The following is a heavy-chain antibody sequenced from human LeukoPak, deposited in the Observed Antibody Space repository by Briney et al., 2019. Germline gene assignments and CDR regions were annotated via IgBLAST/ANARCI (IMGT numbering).Heavy chain of an antibody. J-gene: IGHJ3*02. Sequence: GASVKVSCKASGYTFTSYCISWVRQAPGQVLEGMVWISAYNGNTNYAQKLQGRVTMTTDTSTSTAYMELRSLRSDDTAVYYCARVTFTDDAFDIWGQGTMVTVSS. CDR1: GYTFTSYC. V-gene: IGHV1-18*01. CDR2: ISAYNGNT. CDR3: ARVTFTDDAFDI. D-gene: IGHD1-20*01.